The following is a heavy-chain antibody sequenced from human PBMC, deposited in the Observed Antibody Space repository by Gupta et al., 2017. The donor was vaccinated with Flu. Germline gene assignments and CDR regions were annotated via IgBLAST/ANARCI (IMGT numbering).Heavy chain of an antibody. J-gene: IGHJ6*03. D-gene: IGHD2-2*01. V-gene: IGHV3-30*18. CDR1: GFTFISYG. CDR3: AKDGPWTASCPYYCYYMDV. Sequence: QMHLVESWGGVVQFVTSRGPLCVASGFTFISYGMHWVRRAPGTGLGWVAEIASDGSHKDYADSVRGRFTISRDNSKSTLSLEMDSLRVEDTAVYYCAKDGPWTASCPYYCYYMDVWGKGTTVTVSS. CDR2: IASDGSHK.